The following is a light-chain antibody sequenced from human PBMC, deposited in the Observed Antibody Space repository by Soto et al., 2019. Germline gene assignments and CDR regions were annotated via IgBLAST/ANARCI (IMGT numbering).Light chain of an antibody. J-gene: IGLJ1*01. Sequence: QSVLTQPPSASGSPGQSVTISCTGTSSDVGRYNSVFWYQQHPGKVPKLVIYEVSKRPSGVPGRFSGSKSGNTASLTVSGLQAEDEADYYCSSYAGSNNYVFGTGTKLTVL. CDR1: SSDVGRYNS. V-gene: IGLV2-8*01. CDR3: SSYAGSNNYV. CDR2: EVS.